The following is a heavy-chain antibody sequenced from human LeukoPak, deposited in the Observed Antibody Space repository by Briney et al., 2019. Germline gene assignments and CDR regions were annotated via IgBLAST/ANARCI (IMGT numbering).Heavy chain of an antibody. CDR3: AREDKYYYMDV. Sequence: SETLSLTCTVSGGSISSGSYYWSWIRQPAGKGLEWIGRIYTSGSTNYNPSLKSRVTMSVDTSKNQFSLKLISVTAADTAVYYCAREDKYYYMDVWGKGTTVTVSS. V-gene: IGHV4-61*02. CDR2: IYTSGST. CDR1: GGSISSGSYY. J-gene: IGHJ6*03.